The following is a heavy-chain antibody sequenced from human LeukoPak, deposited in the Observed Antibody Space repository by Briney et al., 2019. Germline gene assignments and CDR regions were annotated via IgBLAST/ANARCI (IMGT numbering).Heavy chain of an antibody. CDR3: ARAQSVSMIVVVPHLDY. D-gene: IGHD3-22*01. V-gene: IGHV1-46*01. J-gene: IGHJ4*02. Sequence: ASVKVSCKASGYTFTDYYMHWVRQAPGQGLEYMGVINPRGGSTNYAQKFQGRVTMTRDTSTSTVYMELSSLRSEDTALYYCARAQSVSMIVVVPHLDYWGQGTLVTVSS. CDR1: GYTFTDYY. CDR2: INPRGGST.